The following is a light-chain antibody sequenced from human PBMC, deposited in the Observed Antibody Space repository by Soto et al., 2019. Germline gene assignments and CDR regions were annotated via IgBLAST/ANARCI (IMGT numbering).Light chain of an antibody. CDR3: QQRGNWPPT. CDR1: QSVGSH. Sequence: EIVLTPSPPTLSLSPGETATLSCRASQSVGSHLAWYQQKPGQAPRLLIYDTSNRATGIPARFSGSGSRTDFTLTISSLDPEDFAVYYCQQRGNWPPTFGPGTKVDIK. CDR2: DTS. V-gene: IGKV3-11*01. J-gene: IGKJ3*01.